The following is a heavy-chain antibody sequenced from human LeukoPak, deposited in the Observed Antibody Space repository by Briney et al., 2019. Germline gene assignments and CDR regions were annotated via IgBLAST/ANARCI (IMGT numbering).Heavy chain of an antibody. CDR2: IYSGGST. CDR1: GFTFSSYA. D-gene: IGHD4-23*01. Sequence: GGSLRLSCAASGFTFSSYAMSWVRQAPGKGLEWVSVIYSGGSTYYADSVKGRFTISRDNSKNTLYLQMNSLRAEDTAVYYCARFHRFHGGNSDWGQGTLVTVSS. V-gene: IGHV3-66*01. CDR3: ARFHRFHGGNSD. J-gene: IGHJ4*02.